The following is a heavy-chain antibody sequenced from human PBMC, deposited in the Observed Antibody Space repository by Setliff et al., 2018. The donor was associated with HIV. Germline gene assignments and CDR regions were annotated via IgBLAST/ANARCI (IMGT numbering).Heavy chain of an antibody. Sequence: SETLSLTCTVSGGSINSYYWSWVRQPPGKGLEWIGYIYYSGSTNYNPSLKSRVTISVDTSKNQFSLKLSSVIAADTAVYYCARIFGDQGYYYGMDVWGQGTTVTVSS. J-gene: IGHJ6*02. V-gene: IGHV4-59*01. CDR1: GGSINSYY. CDR3: ARIFGDQGYYYGMDV. D-gene: IGHD3-3*01. CDR2: IYYSGST.